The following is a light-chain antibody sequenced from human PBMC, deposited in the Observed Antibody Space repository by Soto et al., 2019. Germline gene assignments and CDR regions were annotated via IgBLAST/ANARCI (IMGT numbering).Light chain of an antibody. J-gene: IGKJ1*01. CDR1: QSLLQRSGYHY. V-gene: IGKV2-28*01. CDR2: LGS. CDR3: LHALQPPPA. Sequence: DIVLTQSPLSLPVTPGEPASISCRSSQSLLQRSGYHYLDWYLQKPGQSPQLLIYLGSNRATGVSDRFRCSGPGTDFKLKISRVEAEDVGVYYCLHALQPPPAFGQGTKVEIK.